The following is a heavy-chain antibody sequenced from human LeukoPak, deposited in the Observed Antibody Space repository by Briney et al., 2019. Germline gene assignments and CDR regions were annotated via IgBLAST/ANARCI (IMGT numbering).Heavy chain of an antibody. CDR2: ISGSGGST. D-gene: IGHD3-16*01. Sequence: GGSLRLSCVASGFTLRSHAMSWIRQAPGKGLEWVSAISGSGGSTDYVDSVKGRFTISRDNSKNTLYLQRNSLRADDTAVYYCAKQMSTVTFTPFDYWGQGTLVTVSS. V-gene: IGHV3-23*01. J-gene: IGHJ4*02. CDR3: AKQMSTVTFTPFDY. CDR1: GFTLRSHA.